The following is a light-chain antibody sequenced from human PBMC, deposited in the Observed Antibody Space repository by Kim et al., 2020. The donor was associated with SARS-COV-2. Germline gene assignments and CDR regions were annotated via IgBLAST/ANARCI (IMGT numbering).Light chain of an antibody. V-gene: IGLV3-1*01. CDR3: QAWDSSTAHVV. Sequence: SYELTQPPSVSVSPGQTASITCSGDKLGDKYACWYQQKPGLSPVLVIYQDSKRPSGIPERFSGSNSGNTATLTISGTQAMDEADYYCQAWDSSTAHVVFGGGTQLTVL. CDR2: QDS. J-gene: IGLJ2*01. CDR1: KLGDKY.